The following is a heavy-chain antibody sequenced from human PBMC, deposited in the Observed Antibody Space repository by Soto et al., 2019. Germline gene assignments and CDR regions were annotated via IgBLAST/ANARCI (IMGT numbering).Heavy chain of an antibody. Sequence: SVKVSCKXSGGTFSSYAISWVRQAPGQGLEWMGGIIPIFGTANYAQKFQGRVTITADESTSTAYMELSSLRSEDTAVYYCASPRPTYYYDSSGYPFDYWGQGTLVTVSS. D-gene: IGHD3-22*01. V-gene: IGHV1-69*13. CDR2: IIPIFGTA. CDR3: ASPRPTYYYDSSGYPFDY. J-gene: IGHJ4*02. CDR1: GGTFSSYA.